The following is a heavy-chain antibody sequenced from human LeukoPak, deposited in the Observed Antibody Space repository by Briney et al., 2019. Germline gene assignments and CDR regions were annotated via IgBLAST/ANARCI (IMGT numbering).Heavy chain of an antibody. V-gene: IGHV3-33*03. CDR2: IWYDGSNK. Sequence: SGGSLRLSCAASGFTFSSYGMHWVRQAPGKGLEWVAVIWYDGSNKYYADSVKGRFTISRDNAKNSLYLQMNSLRAEDTAVYYCATEIAVADDFLDYWGQGTLVTVSS. D-gene: IGHD6-19*01. J-gene: IGHJ4*02. CDR3: ATEIAVADDFLDY. CDR1: GFTFSSYG.